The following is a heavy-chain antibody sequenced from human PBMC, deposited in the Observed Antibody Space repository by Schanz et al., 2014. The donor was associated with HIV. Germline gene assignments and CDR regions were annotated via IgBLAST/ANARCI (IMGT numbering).Heavy chain of an antibody. J-gene: IGHJ5*02. CDR1: GFTFSSYG. CDR2: IWYDGSNK. V-gene: IGHV3-33*08. Sequence: QVQLVESGGGVVQPWRSLRLSCAASGFTFSSYGMHWVRQAPGKGLEWVAVIWYDGSNKYYADSVKGRFTISRDNSKNTLYLQMNSLRAEDTAVYYCARGIRRDCSSPSCNTGWFDPWGQGTLVTVSS. CDR3: ARGIRRDCSSPSCNTGWFDP. D-gene: IGHD2-2*02.